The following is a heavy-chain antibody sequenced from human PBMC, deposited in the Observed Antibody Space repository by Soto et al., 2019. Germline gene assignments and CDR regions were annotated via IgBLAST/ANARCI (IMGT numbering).Heavy chain of an antibody. J-gene: IGHJ4*02. CDR1: GLTFRSYA. D-gene: IGHD4-17*01. Sequence: EVQLLESGGGLVQPGGSLRLSCAPSGLTFRSYAMTWVRQSPGKGLEWVSAISGSGGTTYYADSVKGRFTISRDNSKNTRYLQMNSLRAEDTAVYYCARSHDYGDYYFDYWGQGTLVTVSS. CDR2: ISGSGGTT. V-gene: IGHV3-23*01. CDR3: ARSHDYGDYYFDY.